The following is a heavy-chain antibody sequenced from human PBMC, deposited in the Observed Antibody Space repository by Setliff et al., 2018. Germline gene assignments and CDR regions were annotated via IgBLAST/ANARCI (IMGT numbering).Heavy chain of an antibody. Sequence: ASVKVSCKVSGYTLTELSRHWVRQAPGEGLEWMGGFDPEDGETIYAQKFQGRVTMTEDTSTDTAYMELSSLRSEDTAVYYCATGGLLWFGELSGGAFDIWGQGTMVTVSS. D-gene: IGHD3-10*01. CDR2: FDPEDGET. V-gene: IGHV1-24*01. J-gene: IGHJ3*02. CDR1: GYTLTELS. CDR3: ATGGLLWFGELSGGAFDI.